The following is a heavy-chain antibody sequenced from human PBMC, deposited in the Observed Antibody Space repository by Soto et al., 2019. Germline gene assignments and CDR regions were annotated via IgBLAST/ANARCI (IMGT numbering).Heavy chain of an antibody. CDR1: GLTFSTYE. V-gene: IGHV3-48*03. CDR2: IRGGGSPI. D-gene: IGHD1-7*01. CDR3: ASKIFGTTYFDY. Sequence: GGSLRLSCAASGLTFSTYEMNWVRQAPGKGLEWVSYIRGGGSPILYAGSVKGRFTISRDNAKNSLYLQMNSLRAEDTAIYYCASKIFGTTYFDYWGQGALVTVSS. J-gene: IGHJ4*02.